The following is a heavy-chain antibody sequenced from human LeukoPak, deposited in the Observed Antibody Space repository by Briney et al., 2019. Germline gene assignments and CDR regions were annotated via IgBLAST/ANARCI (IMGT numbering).Heavy chain of an antibody. CDR2: IKSKTDGGTT. CDR3: TTAPTVTTRGVNFDY. CDR1: GLTFSNAW. Sequence: GGSLRLSCAASGLTFSNAWMSWVRQAPGKGLEWVGRIKSKTDGGTTDYAAPVKGRFTISRDDSKNTLYLQMNSLKTEDTAVYYCTTAPTVTTRGVNFDYWGQGTLVTVSS. V-gene: IGHV3-15*01. J-gene: IGHJ4*02. D-gene: IGHD4-17*01.